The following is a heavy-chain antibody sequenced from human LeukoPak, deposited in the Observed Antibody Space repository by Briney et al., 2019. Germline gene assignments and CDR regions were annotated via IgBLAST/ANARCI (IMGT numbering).Heavy chain of an antibody. J-gene: IGHJ4*02. V-gene: IGHV3-43D*03. CDR3: AKDLLGYCSGGSCYTLDY. CDR1: GFTFDDYA. CDR2: ISWDGGST. Sequence: GGSLRLSCAASGFTFDDYAMHWVRQAPGKGLEWVSLISWDGGSTYYADSVKGRFTISRDNSKNSLYLQMNSLRTEDTALYYCAKDLLGYCSGGSCYTLDYWGQGTLVTVSS. D-gene: IGHD2-15*01.